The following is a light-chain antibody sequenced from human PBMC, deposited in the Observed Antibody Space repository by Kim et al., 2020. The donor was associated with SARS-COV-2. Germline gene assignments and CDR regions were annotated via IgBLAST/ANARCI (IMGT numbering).Light chain of an antibody. Sequence: PGQSVTISCTGTSSDVGGYNYVSWYQQHPGKAPKLMIYEVTKRPSGVPDRFSGSKSGNTASLTVSGLQAGDEADYYCSSYAGSNLVFGGGTKLTVL. CDR1: SSDVGGYNY. CDR2: EVT. V-gene: IGLV2-8*01. J-gene: IGLJ2*01. CDR3: SSYAGSNLV.